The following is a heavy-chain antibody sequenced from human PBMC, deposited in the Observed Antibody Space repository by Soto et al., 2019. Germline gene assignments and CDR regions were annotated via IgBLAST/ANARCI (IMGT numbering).Heavy chain of an antibody. CDR1: SGSFGFYY. CDR3: ASSTARRFDY. Sequence: QVQLQQWGAGLLKPSETLSLTCGVYSGSFGFYYWSWIRQPPGKGLEWIGEINHSGSTNYNPSLKSRVTISVDTSKNQFSLKLSSMTATDTAVYYCASSTARRFDYWGQGTLVTVSS. J-gene: IGHJ4*02. V-gene: IGHV4-34*01. D-gene: IGHD6-6*01. CDR2: INHSGST.